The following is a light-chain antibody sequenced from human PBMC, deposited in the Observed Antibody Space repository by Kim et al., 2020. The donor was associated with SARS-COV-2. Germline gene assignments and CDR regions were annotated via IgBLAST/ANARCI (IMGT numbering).Light chain of an antibody. V-gene: IGKV2-28*01. CDR3: MQALQTPRS. CDR2: LGS. CDR1: QSLLHSNGYNY. J-gene: IGKJ2*03. Sequence: EPASISCRSSQSLLHSNGYNYLDWYLQKPGQSPQLLIYLGSNRASGVPDRFRGSGSGTDFTLKISRVEAEDVGVYYCMQALQTPRSFGQGTKLEI.